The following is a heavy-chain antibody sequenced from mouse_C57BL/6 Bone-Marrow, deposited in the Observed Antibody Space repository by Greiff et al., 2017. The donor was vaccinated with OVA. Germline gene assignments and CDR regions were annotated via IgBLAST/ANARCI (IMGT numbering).Heavy chain of an antibody. J-gene: IGHJ1*03. CDR2: IHPNSGST. Sequence: QVQLQQPGAELVKPGASVKLSCKASGYTFTSYWMHWVKQRPGQGLEWIGMIHPNSGSTNYNEKFKSKATLTVDKSSSTAYLQLSRLTSEDSAVYYWASLLLRYPDWYFDVWGTGTTVTVSS. V-gene: IGHV1-64*01. CDR1: GYTFTSYW. CDR3: ASLLLRYPDWYFDV. D-gene: IGHD1-1*01.